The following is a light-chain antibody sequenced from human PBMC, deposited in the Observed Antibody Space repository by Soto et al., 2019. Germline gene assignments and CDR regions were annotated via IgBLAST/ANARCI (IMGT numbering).Light chain of an antibody. V-gene: IGLV1-40*01. CDR3: QSYQSSLSVWV. CDR2: GNS. Sequence: QSVLTQPPSVSGAPGLRVTISCTGSSSNIGAGYDVHWYQQLPGTAPKLLIYGNSNRPSGVPDRFSGSKSATSASLAITGLQAEDDADYSCQSYQSSLSVWVFGGGTKLTVL. J-gene: IGLJ3*02. CDR1: SSNIGAGYD.